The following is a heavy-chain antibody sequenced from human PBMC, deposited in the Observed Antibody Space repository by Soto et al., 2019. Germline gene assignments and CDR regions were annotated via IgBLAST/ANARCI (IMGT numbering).Heavy chain of an antibody. V-gene: IGHV4-59*01. CDR2: VYYGGDT. CDR1: AGSITSYY. CDR3: ASREYYFDS. Sequence: QVQLQESGPGLVKTSETLSLTCTVSAGSITSYYWTWIRQPPGKGLEWLGYVYYGGDTNYNPSLKSRITMSVDASKNQFSLKLSSVTAADTAVYYCASREYYFDSWCKGTPVTVSS. J-gene: IGHJ4*02.